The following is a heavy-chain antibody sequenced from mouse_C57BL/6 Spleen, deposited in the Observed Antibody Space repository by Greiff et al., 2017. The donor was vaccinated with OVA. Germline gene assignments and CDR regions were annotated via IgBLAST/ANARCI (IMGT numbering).Heavy chain of an antibody. CDR1: GFTFSDYG. Sequence: VMLVESGGGLVKPGGSLKLSCAASGFTFSDYGMHWVRQAPEKGLEWVAYISSGSSTIYYADTVKGRFTISRDNAKNTLFLQMTSLRSEDTAMYYCARGYYGSSPLDYWGQGTTLTVSS. CDR2: ISSGSSTI. J-gene: IGHJ2*01. V-gene: IGHV5-17*01. D-gene: IGHD1-1*01. CDR3: ARGYYGSSPLDY.